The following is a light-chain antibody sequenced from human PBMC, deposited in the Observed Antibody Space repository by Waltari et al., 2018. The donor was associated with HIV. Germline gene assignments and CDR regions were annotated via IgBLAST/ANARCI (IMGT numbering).Light chain of an antibody. CDR2: WAS. CDR3: QQYYSTLYS. J-gene: IGKJ2*03. Sequence: DIVMTQSPDSLAVSLGERVTINCKSSQSVLYNSNNKNYLAWYQQKPRQPPKLLIYWASTRDSGVPDRFSGSGSGTDFTLTISSLQAEDVAVYYCQQYYSTLYSFGQGTKLEIK. V-gene: IGKV4-1*01. CDR1: QSVLYNSNNKNY.